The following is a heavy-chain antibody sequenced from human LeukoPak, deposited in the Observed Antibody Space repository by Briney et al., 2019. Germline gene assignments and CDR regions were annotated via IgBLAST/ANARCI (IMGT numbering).Heavy chain of an antibody. Sequence: GGSLRLSCAASGFTFSNAWMSWVRQAPGKGLEWVGRIKSKTDGGTTDYAAPVKGRFTISRDDSKNTLYLQMNSLKTEDTAVYYCTTATGDSYYYYYYGMDVWGQRTTVTVSS. CDR2: IKSKTDGGTT. CDR1: GFTFSNAW. CDR3: TTATGDSYYYYYYGMDV. J-gene: IGHJ6*02. V-gene: IGHV3-15*01. D-gene: IGHD2-21*01.